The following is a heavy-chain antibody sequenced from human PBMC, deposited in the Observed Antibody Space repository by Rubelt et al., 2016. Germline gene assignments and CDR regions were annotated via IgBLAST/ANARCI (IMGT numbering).Heavy chain of an antibody. CDR2: IYYSGST. V-gene: IGHV4-39*07. CDR1: GGSISSSSYY. CDR3: ASLGVVVVVATGNWFDP. J-gene: IGHJ5*02. D-gene: IGHD2-15*01. Sequence: QLQLQESGPGLVKPSETLSLTCTVSGGSISSSSYYWGWIRQPPGKGLEWIGSIYYSGSTYYNPSLKSRVTISVDTSKNKISLKLSSVTAADTAVYYCASLGVVVVVATGNWFDPWGQGTLVTVSS.